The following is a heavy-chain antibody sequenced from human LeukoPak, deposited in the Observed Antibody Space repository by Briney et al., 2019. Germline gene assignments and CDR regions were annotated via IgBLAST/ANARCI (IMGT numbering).Heavy chain of an antibody. CDR3: ASGSYSPFDY. CDR2: IYYSGST. J-gene: IGHJ4*02. V-gene: IGHV4-39*07. Sequence: NASETLSLTCTVSGGSISSSSYYWGWIRQPPGKGLEWIGSIYYSGSTYYNPSLKSRVTISVDTSKNQFSLKLSSVTAADTAVYYCASGSYSPFDYWGQGTLVTVSS. D-gene: IGHD1-26*01. CDR1: GGSISSSSYY.